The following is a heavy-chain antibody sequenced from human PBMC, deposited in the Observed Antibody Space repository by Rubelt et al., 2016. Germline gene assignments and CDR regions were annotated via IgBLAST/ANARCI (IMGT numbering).Heavy chain of an antibody. CDR2: ISGSGGAT. D-gene: IGHD3-10*01. V-gene: IGHV3-23*01. CDR1: GFTFSRYA. Sequence: SRGGLVQPGGSLRVSCAASGFTFSRYAMNWVRQAPGKGLEWVSYISGSGGATYYADSVKGRFTISRDNSKNTVFLQMNSLRAEDTAVYYCARSRAGTYSPLDSWGQGTLVTVSS. CDR3: ARSRAGTYSPLDS. J-gene: IGHJ4*02.